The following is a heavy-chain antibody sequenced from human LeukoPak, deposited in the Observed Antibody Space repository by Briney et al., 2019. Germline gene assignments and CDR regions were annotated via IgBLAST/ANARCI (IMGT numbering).Heavy chain of an antibody. V-gene: IGHV3-23*01. CDR3: AKDLLVVPAAMRPPGWFDP. D-gene: IGHD2-2*01. J-gene: IGHJ5*02. Sequence: GASLRLSCAASGFTFSSYAMSWVRQAPGKGLEWVSAISGRGGSTYYADSVKGRFTISRDNSKNTLYLQMNSLRAEDTAVYYCAKDLLVVPAAMRPPGWFDPWGQGTLVTVSS. CDR2: ISGRGGST. CDR1: GFTFSSYA.